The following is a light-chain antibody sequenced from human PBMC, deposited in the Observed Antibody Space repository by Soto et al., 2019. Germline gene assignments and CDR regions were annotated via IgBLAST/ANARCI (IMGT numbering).Light chain of an antibody. V-gene: IGKV3-15*01. CDR3: QQYNNWPLT. CDR1: HRVNTY. J-gene: IGKJ4*01. Sequence: TLSVSPGERATLSCRASHRVNTYLAWYQQRPGQAPRLLIYDASTRATDIPARFSGSSSGTEFTLTISSLQSEDFAVYYCQQYNNWPLTFGGGTKVDIK. CDR2: DAS.